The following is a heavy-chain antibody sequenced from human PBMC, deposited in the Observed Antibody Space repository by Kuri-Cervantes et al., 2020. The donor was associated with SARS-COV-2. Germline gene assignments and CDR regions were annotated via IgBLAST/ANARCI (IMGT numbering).Heavy chain of an antibody. Sequence: ASVKVSCKASGYTFTGYYMHWVRQAPGQGLEWMGWINPNSGGTNYAQKFQGRVTMNRDTSISTAYMELSRLRSDDTAVYYCARDQDIVVVVAATPGRGAFDIWGQGTMVTVSS. D-gene: IGHD2-15*01. CDR1: GYTFTGYY. CDR2: INPNSGGT. V-gene: IGHV1-2*02. CDR3: ARDQDIVVVVAATPGRGAFDI. J-gene: IGHJ3*02.